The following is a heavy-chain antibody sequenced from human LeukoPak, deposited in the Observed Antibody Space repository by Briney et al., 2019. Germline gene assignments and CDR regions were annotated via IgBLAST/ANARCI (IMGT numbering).Heavy chain of an antibody. J-gene: IGHJ6*03. CDR1: GFMFSDYW. V-gene: IGHV3-7*01. Sequence: GGSLRLSCIASGFMFSDYWMAWVRQVPGKGLEWRANIKPDGSDKYYVDSVKGRFTISRDNAKNSLYLQMSSLGAEDTAVYYCARRDTPSKWYYYIDVWGKGTTVRVSS. CDR3: ARRDTPSKWYYYIDV. CDR2: IKPDGSDK. D-gene: IGHD2-15*01.